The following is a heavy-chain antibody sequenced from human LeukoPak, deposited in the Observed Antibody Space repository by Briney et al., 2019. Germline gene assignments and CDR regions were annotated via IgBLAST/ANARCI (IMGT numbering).Heavy chain of an antibody. CDR3: AKSQDGGRLFHFDY. Sequence: GGSLRLSCAASGFTFSSSGMSWVRQAPGKGLEWVSVISGSGGSTYSADSVKGRFTISRDNSKNTLYLQMNSLRAEDTAVYFCAKSQDGGRLFHFDYWGQGTLVTVSS. CDR2: ISGSGGST. J-gene: IGHJ4*02. D-gene: IGHD1-26*01. CDR1: GFTFSSSG. V-gene: IGHV3-23*01.